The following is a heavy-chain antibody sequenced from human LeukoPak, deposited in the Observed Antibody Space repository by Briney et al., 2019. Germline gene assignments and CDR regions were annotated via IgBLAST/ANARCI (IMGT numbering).Heavy chain of an antibody. CDR3: ARATYYYDSSVGYFDY. J-gene: IGHJ4*02. V-gene: IGHV3-33*01. CDR2: IWYDGSNK. CDR1: GFTFSSYG. D-gene: IGHD3-22*01. Sequence: GRSLRLSCAASGFTFSSYGMHWVRQAPGKGLEWVAVIWYDGSNKYYADSVKGRFTISRDNSKNTLYLQMNSLRAEDTAVYYCARATYYYDSSVGYFDYWGQGTLVTVSS.